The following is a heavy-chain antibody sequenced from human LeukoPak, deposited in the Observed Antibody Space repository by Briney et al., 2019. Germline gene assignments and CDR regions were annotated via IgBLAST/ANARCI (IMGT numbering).Heavy chain of an antibody. CDR1: GGSITSYY. Sequence: SETLSLTCIVSGGSITSYYWGWIRQPPGKGLEWIGCIHYSGSTNYNPSLKSRVTISVDTSKNQFSLKLSSVTAADTAVYYCARVRDRSSYFYDLDYWGQGTLVTVSS. V-gene: IGHV4-59*01. D-gene: IGHD3-22*01. J-gene: IGHJ4*02. CDR2: IHYSGST. CDR3: ARVRDRSSYFYDLDY.